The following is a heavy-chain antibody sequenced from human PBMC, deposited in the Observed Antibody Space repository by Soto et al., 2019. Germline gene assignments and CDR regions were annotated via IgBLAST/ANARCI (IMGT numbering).Heavy chain of an antibody. D-gene: IGHD3-3*01. V-gene: IGHV1-69*13. Sequence: SVKVSCKASGGTFSSYAISWVRQAPGQGHEWMGGIIPIFGTANYAQKFQGRVTVTADESTSTAYMELSSLRSEDTAVYYCARDERFLVWSHSYGMDVWGQGTTVTVSS. CDR1: GGTFSSYA. J-gene: IGHJ6*02. CDR2: IIPIFGTA. CDR3: ARDERFLVWSHSYGMDV.